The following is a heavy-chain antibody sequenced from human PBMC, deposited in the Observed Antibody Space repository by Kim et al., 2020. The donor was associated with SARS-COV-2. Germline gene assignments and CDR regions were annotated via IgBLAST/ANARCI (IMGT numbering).Heavy chain of an antibody. CDR3: TTFRFAC. V-gene: IGHV3-15*01. CDR2: DGGTT. Sequence: DGGTTDYAAPVKGRFTISRDDSKNTLYLQMNSLNTEDTAVYFCTTFRFACWGQGTLVTVSS. D-gene: IGHD3-16*01. J-gene: IGHJ4*02.